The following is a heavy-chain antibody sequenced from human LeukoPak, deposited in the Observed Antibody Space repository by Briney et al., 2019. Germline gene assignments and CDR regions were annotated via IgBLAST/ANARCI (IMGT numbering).Heavy chain of an antibody. Sequence: VASVKVSCKASGYTFTSYDINWVRQATGQGLEWMGWMNPNSGNTGYAQKFQGRVTMTRNTSISTAYMELSSLRSEDTAVYYCARVKVGATPDFDYWGQGTLVTVSS. J-gene: IGHJ4*02. V-gene: IGHV1-8*01. CDR1: GYTFTSYD. CDR2: MNPNSGNT. D-gene: IGHD1-26*01. CDR3: ARVKVGATPDFDY.